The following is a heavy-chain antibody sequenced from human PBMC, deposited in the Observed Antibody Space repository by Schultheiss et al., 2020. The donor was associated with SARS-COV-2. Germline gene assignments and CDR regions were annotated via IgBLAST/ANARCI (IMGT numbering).Heavy chain of an antibody. CDR1: GYTFTSYA. Sequence: ASVKVSCKASGYTFTSYAMHWVRQAPGQRLEWMGWINAGNGNTKYSQKFQGRVTITADKSTSTAYMELSSLRSEDTAVYYCARALEGGYSSDYYYYYGMDVWGQGTTVTVSS. CDR2: INAGNGNT. CDR3: ARALEGGYSSDYYYYYGMDV. D-gene: IGHD6-19*01. V-gene: IGHV1-3*01. J-gene: IGHJ6*02.